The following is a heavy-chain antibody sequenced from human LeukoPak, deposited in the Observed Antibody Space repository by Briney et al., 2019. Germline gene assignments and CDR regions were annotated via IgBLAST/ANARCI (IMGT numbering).Heavy chain of an antibody. D-gene: IGHD2-15*01. J-gene: IGHJ4*02. Sequence: SETLSLTCAVYGGSLSGYYWSWIRQPPGKGLEWIGEINHSGSTNYNPSLKSRVTISVDTSKNQFSLKLSSVTAADTAVYYCARDRVGYCSGGSCKRSDYWGQGTLVTVSS. CDR1: GGSLSGYY. CDR2: INHSGST. CDR3: ARDRVGYCSGGSCKRSDY. V-gene: IGHV4-34*01.